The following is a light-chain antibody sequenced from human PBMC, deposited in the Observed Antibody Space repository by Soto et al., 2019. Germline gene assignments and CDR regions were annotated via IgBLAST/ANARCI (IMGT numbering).Light chain of an antibody. CDR2: AAS. Sequence: DIQMTQSPSSLSASVGDRVTITCRASQSISSYLNWYQQKPGKAPKLLIYAASSLQSGVPSRFSGSGSGTDFTLTISSLQPEDFATYYCQQSYSTLPTFXQGTKVDIK. J-gene: IGKJ1*01. V-gene: IGKV1-39*01. CDR3: QQSYSTLPT. CDR1: QSISSY.